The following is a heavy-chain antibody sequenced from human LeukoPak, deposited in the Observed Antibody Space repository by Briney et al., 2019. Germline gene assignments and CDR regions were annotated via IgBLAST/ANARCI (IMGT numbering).Heavy chain of an antibody. Sequence: SVKVSCKVSGGTFSSFTITWVRQAPGQGLEWMGGIIPIFGSTNYAQKFQGRATNTADDSTSTAYMELRSLTSDDTAVYYCARGYDVGDFVPYTYWGQGTLVIVSS. CDR2: IIPIFGST. CDR3: ARGYDVGDFVPYTY. CDR1: GGTFSSFT. V-gene: IGHV1-69*01. D-gene: IGHD4-17*01. J-gene: IGHJ4*02.